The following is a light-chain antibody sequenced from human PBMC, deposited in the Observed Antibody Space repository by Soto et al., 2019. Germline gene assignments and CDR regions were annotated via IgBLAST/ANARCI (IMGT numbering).Light chain of an antibody. CDR3: QQYNNYPYS. V-gene: IGKV1-5*03. CDR1: QRISRY. J-gene: IGKJ2*03. CDR2: KAS. Sequence: DIQMTQSPSTLSASVGDRVTITCRASQRISRYLAWYQHKPWKAPSVLIYKASNLESGVTSRFSGSGSGTEFTLTISSLKPDDFATYYCQQYNNYPYSFGQGTKLEIK.